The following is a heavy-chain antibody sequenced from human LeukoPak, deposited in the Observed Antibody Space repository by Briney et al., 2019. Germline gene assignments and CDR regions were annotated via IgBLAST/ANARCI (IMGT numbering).Heavy chain of an antibody. Sequence: GGSLRLSCAASGFTFSYYSMNWVRQPPGKGLEWVSYISSSSDYIYYGDSVKGRFTISRDNAKNSLYLQMNNLRADDTAVYYCARGSYGDYPGYWGQGTLVTVSS. V-gene: IGHV3-21*01. J-gene: IGHJ4*02. D-gene: IGHD4-17*01. CDR3: ARGSYGDYPGY. CDR2: ISSSSDYI. CDR1: GFTFSYYS.